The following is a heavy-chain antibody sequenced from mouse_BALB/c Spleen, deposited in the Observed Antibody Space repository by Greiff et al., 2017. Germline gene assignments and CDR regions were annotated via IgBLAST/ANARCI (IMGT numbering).Heavy chain of an antibody. CDR3: ARGYYAMDY. J-gene: IGHJ4*01. CDR1: GFSLTSYG. Sequence: QVHVKQSGPGLVAPSQSLSITCTVSGFSLTSYGVHWVRQPPGKGLEWLGVIWAGGSTNYNSALMSRLSISKDNSKSQVFLKMNSLQTDDTAMYYCARGYYAMDYWGQGTSVTVSS. CDR2: IWAGGST. V-gene: IGHV2-9*02.